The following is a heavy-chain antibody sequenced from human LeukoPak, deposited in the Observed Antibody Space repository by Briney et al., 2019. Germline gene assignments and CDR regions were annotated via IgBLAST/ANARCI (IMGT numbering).Heavy chain of an antibody. CDR3: XXXXXXXXGXXXXXIXXXXI. Sequence: XXWXWIRQPPXXXVEWIGSIYYRGSTYYNPSLKSRGTISVDTSKKQFSLKLSSVTAADTVVYYXXXXXXXXXGXXXXXIXXXXIWGQGXMXTVSS. CDR2: IYYRGST. J-gene: IGHJ3*02. V-gene: IGHV4-39*07. CDR1: XX.